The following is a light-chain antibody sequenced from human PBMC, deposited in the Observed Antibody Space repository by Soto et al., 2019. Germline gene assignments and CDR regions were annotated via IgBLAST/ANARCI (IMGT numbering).Light chain of an antibody. CDR3: HQYENLPT. Sequence: EIQMTQSPSSLSASVGDRVTITCQASQNINNYLNWYQQKPGRAPKLLIYDASNLEAGVPSRFRGSGSGTDFTFTISRLQPEDIATYYCHQYENLPTFGQGTLLAVK. CDR1: QNINNY. CDR2: DAS. J-gene: IGKJ5*01. V-gene: IGKV1-33*01.